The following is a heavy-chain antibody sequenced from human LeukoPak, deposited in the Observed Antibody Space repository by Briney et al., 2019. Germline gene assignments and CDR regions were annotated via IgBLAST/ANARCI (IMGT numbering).Heavy chain of an antibody. CDR3: ARGLEGFDY. V-gene: IGHV3-33*01. J-gene: IGHJ4*02. CDR2: IWNDGSNK. Sequence: GRSLRLSCAASGFTFSTYGMHWVRQAPGKGLEWVAVIWNDGSNKYYADSVEGRFTISRDNSKNTLYLQMNSLRAEDTAVYYCARGLEGFDYWGQGTLVTVSS. CDR1: GFTFSTYG.